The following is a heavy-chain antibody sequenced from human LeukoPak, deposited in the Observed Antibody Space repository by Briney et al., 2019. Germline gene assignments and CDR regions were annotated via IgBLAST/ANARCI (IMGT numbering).Heavy chain of an antibody. Sequence: GGSLRLSCAASGFTFRNASLSWFRQPQGKGLEWVGGIKSKTDGGTTDYTAPVKGRFTISRDDSKNTLYLQMNSLTTEDTAVYFCAHRDTTMVRVDYWGQGTLVTVSS. V-gene: IGHV3-15*01. J-gene: IGHJ4*02. CDR3: AHRDTTMVRVDY. CDR1: GFTFRNAS. CDR2: IKSKTDGGTT. D-gene: IGHD5-18*01.